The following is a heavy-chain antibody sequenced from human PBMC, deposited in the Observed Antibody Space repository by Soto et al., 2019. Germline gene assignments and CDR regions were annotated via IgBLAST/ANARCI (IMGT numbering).Heavy chain of an antibody. V-gene: IGHV4-4*02. CDR2: IYHSGST. D-gene: IGHD6-19*01. CDR3: ARGIAVAGTLFGWFDP. Sequence: QVQLQESGPGLVKPSGTLSLTCAVSSGSISSSNWWSWVRQPPGKGLEWIGEIYHSGSTNYNPSLKSRVPISVDKSKNQFSLKLSSVTAADTAVYYCARGIAVAGTLFGWFDPWGQGTLVTVSS. CDR1: SGSISSSNW. J-gene: IGHJ5*02.